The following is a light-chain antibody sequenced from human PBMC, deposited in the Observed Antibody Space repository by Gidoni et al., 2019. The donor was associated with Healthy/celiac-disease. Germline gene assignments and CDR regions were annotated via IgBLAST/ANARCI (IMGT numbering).Light chain of an antibody. CDR1: QSISSW. CDR3: QQYNSYSSLT. CDR2: KAS. Sequence: TQSPSTLSASVGDRVTITCRASQSISSWLAWYQQKPGKAPKLLIYKASSLESGVPSRFSGSGSGTEFTLTISSLQPDDFATYYCQQYNSYSSLTFGGGTKVEIK. V-gene: IGKV1-5*03. J-gene: IGKJ4*01.